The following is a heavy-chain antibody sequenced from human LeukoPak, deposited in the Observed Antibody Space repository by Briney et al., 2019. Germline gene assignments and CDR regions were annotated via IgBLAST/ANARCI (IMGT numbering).Heavy chain of an antibody. Sequence: SETLSLTCAVSGGSISSGGYSWSWIRQPPGKGLEWIGYIYHSGSTYYNPSLKSRVTISVDRSKNQFSLKLSSVTAADTAVYYCARGSSALYYGMDVWGQGTTVTVSS. V-gene: IGHV4-30-2*01. CDR2: IYHSGST. J-gene: IGHJ6*02. CDR1: GGSISSGGYS. D-gene: IGHD3-16*01. CDR3: ARGSSALYYGMDV.